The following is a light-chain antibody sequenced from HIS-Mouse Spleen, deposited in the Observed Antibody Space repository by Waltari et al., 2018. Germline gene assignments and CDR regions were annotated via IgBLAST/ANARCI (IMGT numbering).Light chain of an antibody. J-gene: IGKJ2*01. CDR2: DAS. CDR1: QSVSSY. Sequence: EIVLTQSPATLSLSPGERATLSCRASQSVSSYLAWYQQKPGQAPRLLIYDASNRATGIPARLSGSGSGTDFTLTISSLEPEDFAVYYCQQRSNWPLFGQGTKLEIK. V-gene: IGKV3-11*01. CDR3: QQRSNWPL.